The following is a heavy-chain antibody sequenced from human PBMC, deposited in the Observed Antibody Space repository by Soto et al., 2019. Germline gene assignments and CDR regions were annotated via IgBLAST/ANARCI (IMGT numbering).Heavy chain of an antibody. CDR1: GFTFSTYS. CDR3: AREYTAWPLAYGLDV. Sequence: VGSLRLSCVGAGFTFSTYSINWVRQARGKGLEWVSSISTRSYIYYEDSVKGRFTISRDNAKNSVSLQINSLRAADTAVSSCAREYTAWPLAYGLDVWGQGTTVTVSS. CDR2: ISTRSYI. V-gene: IGHV3-21*01. J-gene: IGHJ6*02. D-gene: IGHD2-2*02.